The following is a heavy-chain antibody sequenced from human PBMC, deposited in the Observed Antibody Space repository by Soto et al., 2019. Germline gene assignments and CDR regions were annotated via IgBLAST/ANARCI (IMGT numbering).Heavy chain of an antibody. Sequence: PSETLSLTCAVYGGSFSDYYWNWIRQPPGKGLEWIGEINHSGTTTNYNPSLKSRVTLSVDTSKNQFSLKLSSVTAADTAVYYCARRYGGNLDYWGQGTLVTVSS. CDR3: ARRYGGNLDY. CDR2: INHSGTTT. CDR1: GGSFSDYY. V-gene: IGHV4-34*01. J-gene: IGHJ4*02. D-gene: IGHD1-26*01.